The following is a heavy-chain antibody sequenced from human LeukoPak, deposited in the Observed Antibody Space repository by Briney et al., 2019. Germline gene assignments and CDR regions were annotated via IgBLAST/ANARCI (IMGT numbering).Heavy chain of an antibody. CDR3: ARDVDYYGMGV. Sequence: PSETLSLTCTVSGGSISSYYWSWIRQPPGKGLEWIGYIYYSGSTNYNPSLKSRVTISVDTSKNQFSLKLSSVTAADTAVYYCARDVDYYGMGVWGQGTTVTVSS. CDR2: IYYSGST. CDR1: GGSISSYY. D-gene: IGHD2-21*01. V-gene: IGHV4-59*01. J-gene: IGHJ6*02.